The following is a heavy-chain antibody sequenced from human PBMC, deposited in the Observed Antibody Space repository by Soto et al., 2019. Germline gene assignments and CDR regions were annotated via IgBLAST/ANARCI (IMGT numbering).Heavy chain of an antibody. V-gene: IGHV5-51*01. J-gene: IGHJ4*02. CDR2: IYPGDSDT. CDR1: GYTFTSQW. CDR3: ARVSGVAFDY. D-gene: IGHD2-15*01. Sequence: GESLKISCKGSGYTFTSQWIGWVRQMPGKGLKCVGIIYPGDSDTRYSPSFLGQVTISADKSISTAYLQWSSLKASDTAMYYCARVSGVAFDYWGQGTLVTVSS.